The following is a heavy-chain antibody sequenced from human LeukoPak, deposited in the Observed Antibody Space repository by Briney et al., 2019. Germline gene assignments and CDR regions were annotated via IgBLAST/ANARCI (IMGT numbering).Heavy chain of an antibody. V-gene: IGHV5-51*01. CDR1: GYNFNSYW. D-gene: IGHD3-16*01. CDR2: IYPGDSDT. CDR3: ARHHYGDS. J-gene: IGHJ4*02. Sequence: GESLKISCEASGYNFNSYWIGWVRQMPGKGLEWMGIIYPGDSDTKYSPSFQGQVTISADKSINTAYLQWSSLKASDTAMYYCARHHYGDSWGQGTLVTVSS.